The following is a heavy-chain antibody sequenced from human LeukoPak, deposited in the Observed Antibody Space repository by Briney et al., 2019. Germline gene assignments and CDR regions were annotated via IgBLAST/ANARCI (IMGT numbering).Heavy chain of an antibody. CDR1: GFTFSKYW. J-gene: IGHJ3*02. CDR2: INPDDKST. D-gene: IGHD4-23*01. Sequence: PGGSLRLSCAASGFTFSKYWLHWVRQPPGRGLVWLARINPDDKSTSYADSVKGRFTISIDDAKETLFLQMNSLTAEGTAVYYCLTIVETPIDAFDIWGQGAMVTVSS. V-gene: IGHV3-74*01. CDR3: LTIVETPIDAFDI.